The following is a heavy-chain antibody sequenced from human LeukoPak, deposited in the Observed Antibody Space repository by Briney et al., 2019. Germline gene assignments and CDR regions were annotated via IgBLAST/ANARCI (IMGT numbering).Heavy chain of an antibody. CDR3: ARVPWGFGEFIN. V-gene: IGHV4-59*01. D-gene: IGHD3-10*01. CDR1: GGSISSYY. J-gene: IGHJ4*02. CDR2: IYYSGST. Sequence: SETLSLTCTASGGSISSYYWSWIRQPPGKGLEWIGYIYYSGSTNYNPSLKSRVTISVDTSKNQFSLKLSSVPAADTAVYYFARVPWGFGEFINWGQGTLVTVSS.